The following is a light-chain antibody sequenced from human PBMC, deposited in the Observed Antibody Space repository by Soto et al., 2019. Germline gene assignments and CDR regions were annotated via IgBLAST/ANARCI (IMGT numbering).Light chain of an antibody. CDR3: QQRSNWPT. CDR2: DAS. V-gene: IGKV3-11*01. CDR1: QRVSSY. J-gene: IGKJ1*01. Sequence: EIVLTQSPATLSLSPGERATLSCRASQRVSSYLAWYQQKPGQAPRLLIYDASNRATGIPAGFSGSGSGTDFTLTISSLEPEDFAVYYCQQRSNWPTFGQGTKV.